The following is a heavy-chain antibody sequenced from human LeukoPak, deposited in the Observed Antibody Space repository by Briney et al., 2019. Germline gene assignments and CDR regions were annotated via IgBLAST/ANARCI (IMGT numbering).Heavy chain of an antibody. CDR2: IYYSGST. CDR3: QSRFLEWLLDY. CDR1: GGFIRSYYFF. D-gene: IGHD3-3*01. V-gene: IGHV4-39*01. J-gene: IGHJ4*02. Sequence: LGALVLTWNFFGGFIRSYYFFWGWVRQAPGEGVGWIGSIYYSGSTYYNPSLKSRVTISVDTSKNQFSLKLNSVTAADTAMYYCQSRFLEWLLDYWGQGTLVTVSS.